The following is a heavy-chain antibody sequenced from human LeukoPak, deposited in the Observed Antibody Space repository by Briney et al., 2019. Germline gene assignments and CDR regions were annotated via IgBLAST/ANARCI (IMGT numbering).Heavy chain of an antibody. CDR2: IRSDGSTS. CDR1: GFTFISYS. CDR3: VKDHGAYDLDS. Sequence: GGSLRLSCAASGFTFISYSMHWVRQAPGKGLQWVSHIRSDGSTSYCADSVKGRFTISRDNSKNTLYLQMNSLRPEDTAIYFCVKDHGAYDLDSWGQGTLVTVPS. D-gene: IGHD4-17*01. J-gene: IGHJ4*02. V-gene: IGHV3-30*02.